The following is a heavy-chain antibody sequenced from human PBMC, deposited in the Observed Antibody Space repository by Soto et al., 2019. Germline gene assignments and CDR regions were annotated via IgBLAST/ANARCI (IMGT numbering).Heavy chain of an antibody. Sequence: PSQTLSRTCAISGDSVSSNSAAWNWIRQSPSRGLEWLGRTYYRSKWYNDYAVSVKSRITINPDTSKNQFSLQLNSVTPEDTAVYYCARDSGFLECLPIYVFDYWGQGTLVTVSS. V-gene: IGHV6-1*01. CDR2: TYYRSKWYN. CDR3: ARDSGFLECLPIYVFDY. CDR1: GDSVSSNSAA. D-gene: IGHD3-3*01. J-gene: IGHJ4*02.